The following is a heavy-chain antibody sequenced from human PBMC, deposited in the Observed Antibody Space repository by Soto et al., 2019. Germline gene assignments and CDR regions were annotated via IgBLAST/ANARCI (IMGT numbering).Heavy chain of an antibody. V-gene: IGHV1-18*01. Sequence: EASVKVSCKASGYTFTSSGMSWVRQAPGQGLEWMGWISAHTGSSEYAQRFQGRVTMTTDRSTSTAYMELRSLRSDDTAVYYCATEPIYYNDGSGYYPLGHWGQGTLVTVSS. D-gene: IGHD3-22*01. CDR3: ATEPIYYNDGSGYYPLGH. J-gene: IGHJ4*02. CDR1: GYTFTSSG. CDR2: ISAHTGSS.